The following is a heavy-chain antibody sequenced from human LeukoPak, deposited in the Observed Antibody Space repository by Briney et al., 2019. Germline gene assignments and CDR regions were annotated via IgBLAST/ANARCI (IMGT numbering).Heavy chain of an antibody. CDR2: ISSSSSYI. CDR3: AGTFAAAGNPFDY. CDR1: GFTFSSYS. Sequence: GGSLRPSCAASGFTFSSYSMNWVRQAPGKGLEWVSSISSSSSYIYYADSVKGRFTISRDNAKNSLYLQMNSPRAEDTAVYYCAGTFAAAGNPFDYWGQGTLVTVSS. D-gene: IGHD6-13*01. V-gene: IGHV3-21*01. J-gene: IGHJ4*02.